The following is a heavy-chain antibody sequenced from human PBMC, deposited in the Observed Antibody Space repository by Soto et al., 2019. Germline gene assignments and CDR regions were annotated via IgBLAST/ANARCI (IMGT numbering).Heavy chain of an antibody. V-gene: IGHV1-46*03. CDR3: ARPRLVTTKKLDFDY. D-gene: IGHD2-21*02. Sequence: GASVKVSCKASGYTFTSYYMHWVRQAPGQGLEWMGIINPSGGSTSYAQKFQGRVTMTRDTSTSTVYMELSSLRSEDTAVYYCARPRLVTTKKLDFDYWGQGTLVTVSS. J-gene: IGHJ4*02. CDR1: GYTFTSYY. CDR2: INPSGGST.